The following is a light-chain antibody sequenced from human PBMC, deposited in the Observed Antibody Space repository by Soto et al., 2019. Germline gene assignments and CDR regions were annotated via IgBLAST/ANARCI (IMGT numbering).Light chain of an antibody. J-gene: IGKJ3*01. CDR3: HHYGKSPIYT. Sequence: EIVLTQSPGTLSLSPGATATLSCRASQTVSSNYLAWFQQKSGQAPRLLIYGASSRATGIPDRFSGSGSGTDFTLTITRLEPEDFAVYYCHHYGKSPIYTFGPGTKVDFK. CDR1: QTVSSNY. CDR2: GAS. V-gene: IGKV3-20*01.